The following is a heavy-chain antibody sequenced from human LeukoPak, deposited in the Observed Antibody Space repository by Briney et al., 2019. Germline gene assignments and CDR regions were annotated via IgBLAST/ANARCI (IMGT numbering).Heavy chain of an antibody. Sequence: PSETLSLTCTVSAGSISSYYWTWVRQPAGKGLEWIGRIYSSGSTNYNPSLKSRVTMSVDTSKNQFSLRLSSVTAADAAVYYCARGPQSSGSYSVDYWGQGTLVTVSS. CDR1: AGSISSYY. CDR2: IYSSGST. J-gene: IGHJ4*02. D-gene: IGHD1-26*01. CDR3: ARGPQSSGSYSVDY. V-gene: IGHV4-4*07.